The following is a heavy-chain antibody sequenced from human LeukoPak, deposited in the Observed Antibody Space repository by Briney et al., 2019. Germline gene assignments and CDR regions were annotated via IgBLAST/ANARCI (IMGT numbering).Heavy chain of an antibody. Sequence: PGGSLRLSCAASGFTFSSYGVHWVRQAPGQGLEWVAVISYDGSKEYYADSVKGRFTISRDNSKNTLFLQMDSLRPEDTAVYHCAKAPAYSSAWYRSFDPWGQGTLVTVSS. J-gene: IGHJ5*02. CDR1: GFTFSSYG. CDR2: ISYDGSKE. V-gene: IGHV3-30*18. D-gene: IGHD6-13*01. CDR3: AKAPAYSSAWYRSFDP.